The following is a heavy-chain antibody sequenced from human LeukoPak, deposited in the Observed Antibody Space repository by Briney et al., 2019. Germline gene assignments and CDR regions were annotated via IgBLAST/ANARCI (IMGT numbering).Heavy chain of an antibody. CDR1: GGSISSSSYY. CDR2: IYYSGST. J-gene: IGHJ3*02. V-gene: IGHV4-39*07. CDR3: ARLPREDLDAFDI. Sequence: SGTLSLTCTVSGGSISSSSYYWGWIRQPPGKGLEWIGSIYYSGSTYYNPSLKSRVTISVDTSKNQFSLKLSSVTAADTAVYYCARLPREDLDAFDIWGQGTMVTVSS.